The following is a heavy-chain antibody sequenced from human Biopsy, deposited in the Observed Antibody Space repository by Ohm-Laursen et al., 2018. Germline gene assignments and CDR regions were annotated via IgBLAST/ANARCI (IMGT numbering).Heavy chain of an antibody. J-gene: IGHJ4*02. CDR1: GGSISSNYYY. V-gene: IGHV4-39*01. D-gene: IGHD2-15*01. CDR2: IYYRGNT. Sequence: SQTLSLTCTVSGGSISSNYYYWGWIRQPPGKGLEWIGSIYYRGNTNYNPSLKSRVTISVDTSKNQFSLTRSSATAADTAVFYCARHGSQGYCTGGSCVDYWGQGALVTVSS. CDR3: ARHGSQGYCTGGSCVDY.